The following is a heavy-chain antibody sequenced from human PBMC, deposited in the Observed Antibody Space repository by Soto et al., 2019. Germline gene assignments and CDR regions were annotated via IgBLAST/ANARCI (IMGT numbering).Heavy chain of an antibody. Sequence: QVQLQQWGAGLLKPSETLSLTCAVYGGSFSGYYWSWIRQPPGKGPEWIGEINHSGSTNYNPSLKRRVTISVDTSKNQFSLKLSSVTAADTAVYYCAREEGKRYTAVGSSWGRGTLVTVSS. CDR3: AREEGKRYTAVGSS. J-gene: IGHJ2*01. CDR2: INHSGST. V-gene: IGHV4-34*01. CDR1: GGSFSGYY. D-gene: IGHD3-16*02.